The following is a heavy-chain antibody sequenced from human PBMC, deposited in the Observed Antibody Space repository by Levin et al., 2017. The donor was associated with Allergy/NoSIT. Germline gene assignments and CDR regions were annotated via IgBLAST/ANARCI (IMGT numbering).Heavy chain of an antibody. CDR1: GFTFSNYG. Sequence: PGESLKISCAASGFTFSNYGMHWVRQAPGKGLEWVAVISYDGNNKNSADSVKGRFTISRDNSKNTLYLQMNSLRAEDTAVYYCVKGGKWEPAWKSLDYWGQGTLVTVSS. CDR3: VKGGKWEPAWKSLDY. J-gene: IGHJ4*02. D-gene: IGHD1-26*01. CDR2: ISYDGNNK. V-gene: IGHV3-30*18.